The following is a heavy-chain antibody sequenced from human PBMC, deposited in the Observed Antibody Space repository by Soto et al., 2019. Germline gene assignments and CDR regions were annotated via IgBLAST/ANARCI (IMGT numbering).Heavy chain of an antibody. Sequence: QVQLVESGGGVVQPGRSLRLSCAASGFTFSSYGMHWVRQAPGKGLEWVAGIWYDGSNKYYADSVKGRFTISRDNSKNTLYLQINSLRAEDTAVYYCARDGGYCRCGSCYWYYYYMDVWGKGTTVTVSS. V-gene: IGHV3-33*01. CDR3: ARDGGYCRCGSCYWYYYYMDV. CDR1: GFTFSSYG. CDR2: IWYDGSNK. D-gene: IGHD2-15*01. J-gene: IGHJ6*03.